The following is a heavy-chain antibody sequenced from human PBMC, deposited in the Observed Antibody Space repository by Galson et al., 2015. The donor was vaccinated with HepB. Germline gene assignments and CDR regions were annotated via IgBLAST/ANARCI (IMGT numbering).Heavy chain of an antibody. V-gene: IGHV3-7*03. J-gene: IGHJ5*02. Sequence: SLRLSCAASGFTFSSYCMSWVRQAPGKGLEWVANIKQDGSEKYYVDSVKGRFTISRDNAKNSLYLQMNSLRAEDTAVYYCARTGRHYSSDPDLWGQGTLVTVSS. CDR1: GFTFSSYC. D-gene: IGHD4-11*01. CDR3: ARTGRHYSSDPDL. CDR2: IKQDGSEK.